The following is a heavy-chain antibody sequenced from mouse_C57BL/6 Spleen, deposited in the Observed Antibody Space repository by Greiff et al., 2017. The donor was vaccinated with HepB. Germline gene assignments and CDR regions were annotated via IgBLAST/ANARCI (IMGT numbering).Heavy chain of an antibody. CDR3: TDPTGLDY. Sequence: EVKLVESGGGLVQPGGSMKFSCVASGFTFSNYWMNWVRQSPEKGLEWVAQIRLKSDNYATHYAESVKGRFTISRDDSKSSVYLQMNNLRAEDTGIYYCTDPTGLDYWGQGTTLTVSS. CDR1: GFTFSNYW. D-gene: IGHD4-1*02. V-gene: IGHV6-3*01. CDR2: IRLKSDNYAT. J-gene: IGHJ2*01.